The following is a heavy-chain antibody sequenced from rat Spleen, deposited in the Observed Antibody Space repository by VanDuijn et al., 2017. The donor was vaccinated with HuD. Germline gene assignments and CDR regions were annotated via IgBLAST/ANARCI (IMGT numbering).Heavy chain of an antibody. D-gene: IGHD3-1*01. V-gene: IGHV5-22*01. CDR3: ATPPTGFAY. CDR1: GFTFSDYY. J-gene: IGHJ3*01. Sequence: EVQLVESGGGLVQPGRSLKLSCAALGFTFSDYYMAWVRQAPTKGLEWVASISYEGSSTYYGDSVKGRFTISRDNAKSTLYLQMDSLRSEDTATYYCATPPTGFAYWGQGTLVTVSS. CDR2: ISYEGSST.